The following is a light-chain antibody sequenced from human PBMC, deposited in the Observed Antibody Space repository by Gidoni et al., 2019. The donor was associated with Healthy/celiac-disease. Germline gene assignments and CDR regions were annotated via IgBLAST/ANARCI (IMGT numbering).Light chain of an antibody. CDR3: QQLKSYPPDT. Sequence: DIQLTQSPSFLSASVGDRVTITCRASQGISSYLAWYQQKPGKAPKLLIYAASTLQRGVPSRCSGSGSGTEFTLTISRMQPEDCENYYCQQLKSYPPDTFGQGTKLEIK. CDR1: QGISSY. J-gene: IGKJ2*01. CDR2: AAS. V-gene: IGKV1-9*01.